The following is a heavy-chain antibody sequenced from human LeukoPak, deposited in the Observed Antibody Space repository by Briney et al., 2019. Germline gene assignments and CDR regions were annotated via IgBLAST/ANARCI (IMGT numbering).Heavy chain of an antibody. CDR3: AKTTDCSGSSCYAAGGH. J-gene: IGHJ4*02. V-gene: IGHV3-23*01. CDR2: ISGSGGSA. Sequence: PGGSLRLSCAASGFTFSSYVMSWVRQAPGKGLEWVSAISGSGGSAFYADSVKGRFTISRDNSKNTLYLQMNSLRAEDTAVYYCAKTTDCSGSSCYAAGGHWGQGTLVSVSS. CDR1: GFTFSSYV. D-gene: IGHD2-2*01.